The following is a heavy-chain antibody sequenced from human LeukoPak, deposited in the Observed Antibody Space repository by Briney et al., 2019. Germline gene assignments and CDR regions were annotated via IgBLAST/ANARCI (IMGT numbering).Heavy chain of an antibody. CDR1: GFTFSSYA. J-gene: IGHJ4*02. CDR2: ITGSGSST. CDR3: AKPPRVVVVTAFDS. D-gene: IGHD2-21*02. Sequence: PGGSLRLSCAASGFTFSSYAMTWVRQAPGKGLEWVSSITGSGSSTYYADSVKGRFTISRHNSKNTLYVQMNSLRAEDTAVYFCAKPPRVVVVTAFDSWGQGTLVTVSS. V-gene: IGHV3-23*01.